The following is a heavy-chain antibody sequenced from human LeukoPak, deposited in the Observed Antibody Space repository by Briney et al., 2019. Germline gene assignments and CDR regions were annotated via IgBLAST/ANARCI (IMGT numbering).Heavy chain of an antibody. CDR2: INHSGST. CDR1: GGSISSYY. CDR3: ARGEGRRYCSSTSCSNWFDP. D-gene: IGHD2-2*01. J-gene: IGHJ5*02. Sequence: ETSETLSLTCTVSGGSISSYYWSWIRQPPGKGLEWIGEINHSGSTNYNPSLKSRVTISVDTSKNQFSLKLSSVTAADTAVYYCARGEGRRYCSSTSCSNWFDPWGQGTLVTVSS. V-gene: IGHV4-34*01.